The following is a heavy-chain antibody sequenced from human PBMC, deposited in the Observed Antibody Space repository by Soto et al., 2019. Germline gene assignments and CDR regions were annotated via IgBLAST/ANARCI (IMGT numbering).Heavy chain of an antibody. J-gene: IGHJ4*02. Sequence: QVQLVQSGAEVKKPGSSVKVSCKASGGSFSSNSISWVRQAPGQGLEWMGRMLPTLGTTKYAQKFQGRLTITADKSTNTGYMELSSLRSEDTAVYYCVGFGELWFHYWGQGTLVTVSS. CDR1: GGSFSSNS. V-gene: IGHV1-69*08. CDR3: VGFGELWFHY. CDR2: MLPTLGTT. D-gene: IGHD3-10*01.